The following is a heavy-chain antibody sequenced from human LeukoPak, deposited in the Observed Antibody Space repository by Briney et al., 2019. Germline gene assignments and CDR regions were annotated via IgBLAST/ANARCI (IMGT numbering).Heavy chain of an antibody. CDR3: ARDGPMYATVRGVISRPFDY. J-gene: IGHJ4*02. V-gene: IGHV3-7*01. D-gene: IGHD3-10*01. CDR1: GFTFSSYW. Sequence: PGGSPRLSCAASGFTFSSYWMSWVRQAPGKGLEWVANIKQDGSEKYYVDSVKGRFTISRDNAKNSLYLQMNSLRAEDTAVYYCARDGPMYATVRGVISRPFDYWGQGTLVTVSS. CDR2: IKQDGSEK.